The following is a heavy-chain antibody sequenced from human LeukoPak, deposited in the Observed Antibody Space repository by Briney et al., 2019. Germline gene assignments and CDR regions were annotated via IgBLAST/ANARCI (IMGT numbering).Heavy chain of an antibody. V-gene: IGHV1-18*04. CDR2: ISAYNGNT. J-gene: IGHJ4*02. CDR1: GYTFTGYY. D-gene: IGHD5-18*01. CDR3: ARDLGVDTSMIFFDY. Sequence: ASVTVSCKASGYTFTGYYMHWVRQAPGQGLEWMGWISAYNGNTNYVQKFQGRVTMTTDTSTSTAYMEVRSLRSDDTAVFYCARDLGVDTSMIFFDYWGQGTLVTVSS.